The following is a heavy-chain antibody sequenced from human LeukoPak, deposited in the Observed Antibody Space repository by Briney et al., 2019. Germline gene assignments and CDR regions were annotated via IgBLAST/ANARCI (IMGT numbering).Heavy chain of an antibody. CDR2: ISAYNGNT. CDR3: ARDTRYCSSTSCYEGVDY. J-gene: IGHJ4*02. D-gene: IGHD2-2*01. Sequence: GASVKVSCEASGYTFTSYGISWVRQAPGQGLEWMGWISAYNGNTNYAQKLQGRVTMTTDTSTSTAYMELRSLRSDDTAVYYCARDTRYCSSTSCYEGVDYWGQGTLVTVSS. V-gene: IGHV1-18*01. CDR1: GYTFTSYG.